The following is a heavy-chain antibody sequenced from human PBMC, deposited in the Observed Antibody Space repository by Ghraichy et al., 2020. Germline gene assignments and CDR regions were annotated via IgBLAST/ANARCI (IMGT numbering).Heavy chain of an antibody. CDR3: ARASTVVRFYYYDGMDV. J-gene: IGHJ6*02. Sequence: ETLSLTCVGSGFTFSGYNMNWVRQSPGKGLEWVSYISSGSKAIFYADSVKGRFTISRDNAQNSLYLQMNSLRDEDTAVYYCARASTVVRFYYYDGMDVWGQGTTVTVSS. CDR2: ISSGSKAI. D-gene: IGHD4-23*01. CDR1: GFTFSGYN. V-gene: IGHV3-48*02.